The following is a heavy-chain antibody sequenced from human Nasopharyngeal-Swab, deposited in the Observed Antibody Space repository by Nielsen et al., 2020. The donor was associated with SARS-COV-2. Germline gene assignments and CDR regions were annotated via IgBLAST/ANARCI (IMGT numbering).Heavy chain of an antibody. V-gene: IGHV4-59*01. CDR2: IYYSGST. Sequence: WIRQPPGKGLEWIGYIYYSGSTNYNPSLKSRVTISVDTSKNQFSQKLSSVTAADTAVYYCARDYYGMDVWGQGTTVTVSS. J-gene: IGHJ6*02. CDR3: ARDYYGMDV.